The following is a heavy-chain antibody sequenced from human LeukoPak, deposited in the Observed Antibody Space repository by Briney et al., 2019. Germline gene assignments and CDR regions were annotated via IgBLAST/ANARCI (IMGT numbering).Heavy chain of an antibody. D-gene: IGHD2-2*01. Sequence: GGSLRLSCAASGFTFNTYTMNWVRQAPGKGLEWVSSISSSSAIYYADSLKGRFTIPRDNAKNSLYLQMNSLRAEDTAVYYCARVGCSSTSCWDAFDYWGQGTLVTVSS. CDR1: GFTFNTYT. CDR2: ISSSSAI. J-gene: IGHJ4*02. V-gene: IGHV3-69-1*01. CDR3: ARVGCSSTSCWDAFDY.